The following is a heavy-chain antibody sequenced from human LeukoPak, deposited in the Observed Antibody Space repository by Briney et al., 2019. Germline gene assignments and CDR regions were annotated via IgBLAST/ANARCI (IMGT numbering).Heavy chain of an antibody. J-gene: IGHJ4*02. CDR2: IKQDGSEK. V-gene: IGHV3-7*01. Sequence: GGSLRLSCAASGFTFSSYWMSWVRQAPGKGLEWVANIKQDGSEKYYVDSVKGRFTISRDNTKNSLYLQMNSLRAEDTAVYYCARDSGIQRWLEVTYYFDYWGQGTLVTVSS. D-gene: IGHD5-24*01. CDR1: GFTFSSYW. CDR3: ARDSGIQRWLEVTYYFDY.